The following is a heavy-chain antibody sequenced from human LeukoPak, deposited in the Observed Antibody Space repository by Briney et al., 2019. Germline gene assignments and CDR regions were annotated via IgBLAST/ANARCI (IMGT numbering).Heavy chain of an antibody. CDR3: AKFRGDYYYYYYYMDV. D-gene: IGHD4-17*01. CDR1: GFTFSSYA. CDR2: ISGSGGST. V-gene: IGHV3-23*01. J-gene: IGHJ6*03. Sequence: GGSLRLSCAASGFTFSSYAMSWVRQAPGKGLEWVSAISGSGGSTYYADSVKGRFTISRDNSKNTLYLQMNSLRAEDTAVYCCAKFRGDYYYYYYYMDVWGKRTTVTVSS.